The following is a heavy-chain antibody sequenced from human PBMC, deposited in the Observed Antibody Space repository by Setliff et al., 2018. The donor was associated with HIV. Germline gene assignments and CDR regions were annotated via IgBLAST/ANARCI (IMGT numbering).Heavy chain of an antibody. CDR1: GYSFTSYW. D-gene: IGHD4-4*01. V-gene: IGHV5-51*01. CDR3: ARHYHSNYGGSGTYADY. CDR2: IYPGDSDT. Sequence: PGESLKISCKGSGYSFTSYWIGWVRQMPGKGLEWMGIIYPGDSDTRYSPSFQGQVTISADKSISTAYLQWSSLKASDTAMYYCARHYHSNYGGSGTYADYWGQGALVTVSS. J-gene: IGHJ4*02.